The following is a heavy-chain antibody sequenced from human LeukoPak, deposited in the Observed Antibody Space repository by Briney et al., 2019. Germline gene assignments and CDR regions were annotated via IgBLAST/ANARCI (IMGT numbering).Heavy chain of an antibody. D-gene: IGHD2-15*01. Sequence: SETLSLTCTVSGGSISTTYWSWIRQPPGKGLEWIGYIHHSGSTRYNPSLNSRVTISLDTSKNQYSLKLSSVTAADTAMYFCARRSVVVAAGDAFDIWGQGTMVTVSS. CDR2: IHHSGST. CDR3: ARRSVVVAAGDAFDI. J-gene: IGHJ3*02. CDR1: GGSISTTY. V-gene: IGHV4-59*08.